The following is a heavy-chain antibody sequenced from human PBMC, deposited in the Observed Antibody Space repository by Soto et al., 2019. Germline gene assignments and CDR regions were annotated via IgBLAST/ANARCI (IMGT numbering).Heavy chain of an antibody. CDR1: GGTFSSYA. J-gene: IGHJ4*02. CDR2: IIPIFGTA. CDR3: ATNTQYSSSWYQTFDY. Sequence: ASVKVSCKASGGTFSSYAISWVRQAPGQGLEWMGGIIPIFGTANYARKFQGRVTITADKSTSTAYMELSSLRSEDTAVYYCATNTQYSSSWYQTFDYWGQGTLVTVSS. V-gene: IGHV1-69*06. D-gene: IGHD6-13*01.